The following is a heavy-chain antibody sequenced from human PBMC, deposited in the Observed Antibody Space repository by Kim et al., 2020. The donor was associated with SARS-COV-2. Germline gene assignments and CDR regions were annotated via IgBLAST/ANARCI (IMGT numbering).Heavy chain of an antibody. D-gene: IGHD2-21*02. J-gene: IGHJ4*02. V-gene: IGHV1-24*01. CDR3: ATTFVVVTASYYFDY. CDR2: FDPEDGET. CDR1: GYTLTELS. Sequence: ASVKVSCKVSGYTLTELSMHWVRQAPGKGLEWMGGFDPEDGETIYAQTFQGRVTMTEDTSTDTAYMELSSLRSEDTAVYYCATTFVVVTASYYFDYWGQGTLVTVSS.